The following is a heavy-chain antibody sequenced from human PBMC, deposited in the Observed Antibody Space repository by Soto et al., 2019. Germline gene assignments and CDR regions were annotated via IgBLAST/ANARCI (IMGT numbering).Heavy chain of an antibody. D-gene: IGHD2-21*02. J-gene: IGHJ6*02. V-gene: IGHV3-33*01. CDR3: AREMGIRAVTAIPRYYYYYGMDV. CDR2: IWYDGSNK. CDR1: GFTFSSYG. Sequence: PGGSLRLSCAASGFTFSSYGMHWVRQAPGKGLEWVAVIWYDGSNKYYADSVKGRFTISRDNSKNTLYLQMNSLRAEDTAVYYCAREMGIRAVTAIPRYYYYYGMDVWGQGTTVTVSS.